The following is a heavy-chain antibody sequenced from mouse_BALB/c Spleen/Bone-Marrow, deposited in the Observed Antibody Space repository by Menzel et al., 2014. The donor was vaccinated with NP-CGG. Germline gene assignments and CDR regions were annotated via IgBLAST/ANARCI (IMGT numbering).Heavy chain of an antibody. Sequence: EVQVVESGGGLVKPGGSLKLSCAASGFTFSSYAMSRVRQSPEKRLEWVAEISSGGSYTYYPDTVTGRFTISRDNAKSTLYLEMSSLRSEDTAMYYCARGRATMYDPAWFAYWGQGTLVTVSA. V-gene: IGHV5-9-4*01. CDR2: ISSGGSYT. CDR3: ARGRATMYDPAWFAY. J-gene: IGHJ3*01. D-gene: IGHD3-1*01. CDR1: GFTFSSYA.